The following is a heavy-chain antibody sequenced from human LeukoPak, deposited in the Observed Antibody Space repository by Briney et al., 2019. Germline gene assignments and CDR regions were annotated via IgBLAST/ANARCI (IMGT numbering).Heavy chain of an antibody. CDR2: INWNGGST. CDR1: GFTFDDYG. Sequence: GGSLRLSCAASGFTFDDYGMSWVRQAPGKGLEWVSGINWNGGSTGYADSVKGRFTISRDNAKNSLYLQMNSLRAEDTALYYCARVGYSSGHYYFDYWGKGTLVTVSS. V-gene: IGHV3-20*04. CDR3: ARVGYSSGHYYFDY. D-gene: IGHD6-19*01. J-gene: IGHJ4*02.